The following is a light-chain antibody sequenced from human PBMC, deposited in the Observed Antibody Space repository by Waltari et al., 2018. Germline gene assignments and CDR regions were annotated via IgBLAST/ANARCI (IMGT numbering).Light chain of an antibody. CDR3: QQYNSYSLLS. V-gene: IGKV1-5*03. CDR2: RAS. J-gene: IGKJ4*01. Sequence: DIQMTQSPSTLSASVGDRFSISCLASQSISNWLAWYQQKPGKAPKLLIYRASTLASGVPSRFSGSGSGTTFTLTISSLQPDDFATYYCQQYNSYSLLSFGGGTKVEIK. CDR1: QSISNW.